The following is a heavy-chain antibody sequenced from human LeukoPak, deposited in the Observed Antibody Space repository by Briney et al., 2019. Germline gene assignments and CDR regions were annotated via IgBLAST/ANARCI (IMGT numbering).Heavy chain of an antibody. CDR3: ARDGD. D-gene: IGHD3-16*01. Sequence: SETLSLTCTVSGGSISSSSYYWGWIRQPPGKGLEWIGSIYYSGSTYYNPSLKSRVTISVDTSKNQFSLKLSSVSAADTAVYYCARDGDWGQGALATVSS. J-gene: IGHJ4*02. CDR1: GGSISSSSYY. CDR2: IYYSGST. V-gene: IGHV4-39*07.